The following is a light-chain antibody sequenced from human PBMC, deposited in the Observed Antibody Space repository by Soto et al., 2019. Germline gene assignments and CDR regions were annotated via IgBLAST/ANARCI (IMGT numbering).Light chain of an antibody. CDR2: EVS. J-gene: IGLJ2*01. CDR3: SSYTTIKTVV. CDR1: SSDIGTYKY. V-gene: IGLV2-14*01. Sequence: QSALTQPASVSGSPGQSITISCTGTSSDIGTYKYVSLFQHHPGKAPKLIIFEVSNRPSGISDRFSGFKSANTAYLTISGVQPEDEADYHCSSYTTIKTVVFGGGTKVTVL.